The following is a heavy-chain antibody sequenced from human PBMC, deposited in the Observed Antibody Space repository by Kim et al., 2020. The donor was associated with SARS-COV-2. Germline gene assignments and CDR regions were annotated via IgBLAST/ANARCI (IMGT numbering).Heavy chain of an antibody. D-gene: IGHD3-22*01. J-gene: IGHJ4*02. CDR3: AREKKSVVVPAARMYYYDSSGYYYFDY. CDR2: INHSGST. V-gene: IGHV4-34*01. Sequence: SETLSLTCAVYGGSFSGYYWSWIRQPPGKGLEWIGEINHSGSTNYNPSLKSRVTISVDTSKNQFSLKLSSVTAADTAVYYCAREKKSVVVPAARMYYYDSSGYYYFDYWGQGTLGTVSS. CDR1: GGSFSGYY.